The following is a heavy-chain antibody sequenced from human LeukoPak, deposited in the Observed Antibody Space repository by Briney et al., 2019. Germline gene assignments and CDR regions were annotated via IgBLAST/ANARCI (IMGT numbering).Heavy chain of an antibody. D-gene: IGHD2-2*01. CDR2: IIPIFGTA. V-gene: IGHV1-69*06. Sequence: ASVKVSCKASGGTFSSYAISWVRQAPGQGLEWMGGIIPIFGTANYAQKFQGRVTITADKSTGTAYMELSSLRSEDTAVYYCARDVGEYCSSTNCYASHYWGQGTLVTVSS. CDR1: GGTFSSYA. J-gene: IGHJ4*02. CDR3: ARDVGEYCSSTNCYASHY.